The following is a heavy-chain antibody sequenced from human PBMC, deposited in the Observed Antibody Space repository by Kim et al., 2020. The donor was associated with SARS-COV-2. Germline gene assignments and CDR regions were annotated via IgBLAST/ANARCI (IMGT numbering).Heavy chain of an antibody. J-gene: IGHJ4*02. Sequence: GGSLRLSCAASGFSFRRYWMHWVHRAPGKGLVWVARTNEYGSVTNYADSVKGRFTISRDNAENTLYLQMNSLTVDDTAVYYCARDLSGADDYWGQGTLVTVSS. V-gene: IGHV3-74*01. CDR2: TNEYGSVT. D-gene: IGHD3-10*01. CDR3: ARDLSGADDY. CDR1: GFSFRRYW.